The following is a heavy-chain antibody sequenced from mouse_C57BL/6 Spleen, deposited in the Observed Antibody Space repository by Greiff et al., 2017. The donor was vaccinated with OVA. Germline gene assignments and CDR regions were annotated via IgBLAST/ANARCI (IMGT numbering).Heavy chain of an antibody. CDR1: GYTFTSYW. V-gene: IGHV1-59*01. J-gene: IGHJ2*01. CDR2: IDPSDSYT. Sequence: QVQLQQPGAELVRPGTSVKLSCKASGYTFTSYWMHWVKQRPGQGLEWIGVIDPSDSYTNYNQKFKGKATLTVDTSSSTAYMQLSSLTSEDSAVYYCTRGGVYYFGYWGQGTTLTGSS. CDR3: TRGGVYYFGY.